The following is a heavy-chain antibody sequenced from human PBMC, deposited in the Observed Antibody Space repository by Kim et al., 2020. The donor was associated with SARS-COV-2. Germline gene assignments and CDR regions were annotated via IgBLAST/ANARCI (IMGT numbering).Heavy chain of an antibody. CDR2: INHSGST. Sequence: SETLSLTCAVYGGSFSGYYWRWTRKPPGKGLEWIGEINHSGSTNYNPTLKSRVTISVDTSKNQFSLKLSSVTAADTAVYYCARGTRQWLVRGAYHSYMDV. CDR3: ARGTRQWLVRGAYHSYMDV. J-gene: IGHJ6*03. CDR1: GGSFSGYY. D-gene: IGHD6-19*01. V-gene: IGHV4-34*01.